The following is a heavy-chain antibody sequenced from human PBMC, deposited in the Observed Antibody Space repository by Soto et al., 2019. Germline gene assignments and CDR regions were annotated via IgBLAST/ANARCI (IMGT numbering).Heavy chain of an antibody. V-gene: IGHV3-7*03. CDR1: GFTFSSYW. CDR3: ARGPDIAARIYYYYGMDV. Sequence: HPGGSLRLSCAASGFTFSSYWMSWVRQAPGKGLEWVANIKQDGSEKYYVDSVKGRFTISRDNAKNSLYLQMNSLRAEDTAVYYCARGPDIAARIYYYYGMDVWGQGTTVTVSS. D-gene: IGHD6-6*01. J-gene: IGHJ6*02. CDR2: IKQDGSEK.